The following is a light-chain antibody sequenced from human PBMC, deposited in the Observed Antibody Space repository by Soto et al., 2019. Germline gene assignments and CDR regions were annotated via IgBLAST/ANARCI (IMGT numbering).Light chain of an antibody. J-gene: IGKJ1*01. Sequence: IVLTPSPSTLPSSPWAPATPSCRASQSVSSYLACYQQKPGQAPRLLLYDASNRASGIPARFSGGGSGTDFTLTISSLEPEDFAVYYCQHRTNWSWTFGQGTKVDIK. CDR3: QHRTNWSWT. CDR1: QSVSSY. V-gene: IGKV3-11*01. CDR2: DAS.